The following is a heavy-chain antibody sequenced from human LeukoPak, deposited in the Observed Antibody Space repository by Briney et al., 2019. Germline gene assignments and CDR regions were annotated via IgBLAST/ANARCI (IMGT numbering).Heavy chain of an antibody. Sequence: ASETLSLTCTVSGGSISSGGYYWSWIRQPPGKGLEWIGYIYYSGSTYYNPSLKSRVTISVDTSKNQFSLKLSSVTAADTAVYYCARDFVSYWYFDLWGRGTLVTVSS. CDR2: IYYSGST. J-gene: IGHJ2*01. V-gene: IGHV4-30-4*01. D-gene: IGHD2-21*01. CDR1: GGSISSGGYY. CDR3: ARDFVSYWYFDL.